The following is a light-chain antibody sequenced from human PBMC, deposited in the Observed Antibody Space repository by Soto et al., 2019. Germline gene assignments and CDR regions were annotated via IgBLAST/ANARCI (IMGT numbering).Light chain of an antibody. CDR3: QQYNNWPQT. CDR2: GAS. V-gene: IGKV3-15*01. Sequence: EIVMTQSPATLSVSPGERATLSCRASPSVSSNLAWYQQKPGQAPRLLLYGASPRATGIPARFSGSGSGTEFTLTISSLQSEDFAVYYCQQYNNWPQTFGQGTKVEIK. J-gene: IGKJ1*01. CDR1: PSVSSN.